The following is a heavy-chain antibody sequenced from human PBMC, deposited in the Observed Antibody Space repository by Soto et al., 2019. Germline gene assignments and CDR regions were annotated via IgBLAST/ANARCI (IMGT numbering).Heavy chain of an antibody. CDR1: VFTFSNAW. Sequence: WGALLVSCASSVFTFSNAWMSWVRQAPGKGLECVGRIKSKTSGGTTEYAAPVKGRFTISRDDSKDTLYLQMNSLKTEDTAVYYCTTDPWGNSGFDYWGQGTMVTVSS. V-gene: IGHV3-15*01. CDR3: TTDPWGNSGFDY. D-gene: IGHD6-19*01. CDR2: IKSKTSGGTT. J-gene: IGHJ4*02.